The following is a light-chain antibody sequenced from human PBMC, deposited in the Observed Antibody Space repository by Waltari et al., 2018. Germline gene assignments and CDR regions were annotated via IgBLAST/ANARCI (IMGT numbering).Light chain of an antibody. V-gene: IGLV1-44*01. CDR2: NNN. Sequence: QSVLTQAPSASGTPGQRVTISCLGSSSNIGSNYVNWYQQLPGTPKLLIYNNNQRPTGVPYRFTGSKSGTSASLAISGLQSADEADYYCSAWDDSLNAWVFGGGARLTVL. CDR1: SSNIGSNY. J-gene: IGLJ3*02. CDR3: SAWDDSLNAWV.